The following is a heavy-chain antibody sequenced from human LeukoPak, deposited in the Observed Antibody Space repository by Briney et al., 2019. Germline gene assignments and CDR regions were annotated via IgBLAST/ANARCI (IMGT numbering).Heavy chain of an antibody. D-gene: IGHD1-14*01. V-gene: IGHV3-74*01. CDR1: GFTFSSYW. CDR3: ATGQGHGMDV. CDR2: INSDGSST. J-gene: IGHJ6*02. Sequence: GGSLRLSCAASGFTFSSYWMHWVRQAPGKGLGWVSRINSDGSSTSYADSVKGRFTISRDNAKNTLYLQMNSLRAEDTAVYYCATGQGHGMDVWGQGTTVTVSS.